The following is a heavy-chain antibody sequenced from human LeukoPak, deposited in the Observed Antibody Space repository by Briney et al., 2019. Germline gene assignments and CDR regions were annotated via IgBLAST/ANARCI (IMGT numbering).Heavy chain of an antibody. J-gene: IGHJ4*02. CDR2: ICSGGST. CDR3: ARDLSGSYPHFDY. Sequence: GGSLRLSCAASGFTVSSNYMSWVRQAPGKGLEWVSVICSGGSTYYADSVKGRFTISRDNSKNTLYLQMNNLRAEDTAVYYCARDLSGSYPHFDYWGQGTLVTVSS. V-gene: IGHV3-53*01. CDR1: GFTVSSNY. D-gene: IGHD1-26*01.